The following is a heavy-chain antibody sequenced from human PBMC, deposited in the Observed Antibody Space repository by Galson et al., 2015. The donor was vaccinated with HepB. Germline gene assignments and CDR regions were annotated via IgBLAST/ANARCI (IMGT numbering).Heavy chain of an antibody. J-gene: IGHJ4*02. V-gene: IGHV3-21*01. CDR3: ARDIDWSGGRCYSDFDY. D-gene: IGHD2-15*01. Sequence: SLRLSCAASGFTFSSYSMNWVRQAPGKGLEWVSSISSSSSYIYYADSVKGRFTISRDNAKNSLYLQMNSLRAEDTAVYYCARDIDWSGGRCYSDFDYWGQGTLVTVSS. CDR1: GFTFSSYS. CDR2: ISSSSSYI.